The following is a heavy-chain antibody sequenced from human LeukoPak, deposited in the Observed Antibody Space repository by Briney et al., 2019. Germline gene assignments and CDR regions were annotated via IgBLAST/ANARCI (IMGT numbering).Heavy chain of an antibody. CDR2: INPNSGGT. Sequence: ASVKVSCKASGYTFTGYYMHWVRQAPGQGLEWMGWINPNSGGTNYAQKFQGRVTMTRDTSISTAYMELSRLRSDDTAVYYCARDSYSSSWYSDDDAFDIWGQGTMVTVSS. V-gene: IGHV1-2*02. CDR3: ARDSYSSSWYSDDDAFDI. CDR1: GYTFTGYY. D-gene: IGHD6-13*01. J-gene: IGHJ3*02.